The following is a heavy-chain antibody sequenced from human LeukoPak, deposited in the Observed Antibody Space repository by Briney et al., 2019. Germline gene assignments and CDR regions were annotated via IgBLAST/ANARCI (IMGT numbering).Heavy chain of an antibody. CDR2: IYHSGST. V-gene: IGHV4-38-2*01. J-gene: IGHJ4*02. CDR1: GYSISSGYY. CDR3: ARHQDVVVPAAIHD. D-gene: IGHD2-2*02. Sequence: PSETLSLTCAVSGYSISSGYYWGWIRQPPGKGLEWIGSIYHSGSTCYNPSLKSRVTISVDTSKNQFSLKLSSVTAADTAVYYCARHQDVVVPAAIHDWGQGTLVTVSS.